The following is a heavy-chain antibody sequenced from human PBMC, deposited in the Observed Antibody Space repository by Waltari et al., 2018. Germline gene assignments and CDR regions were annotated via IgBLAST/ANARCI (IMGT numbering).Heavy chain of an antibody. D-gene: IGHD4-17*01. J-gene: IGHJ4*02. V-gene: IGHV3-48*03. CDR3: ARDDYGGNPRHDY. CDR2: ISSSGSTI. Sequence: EVQLVESGGGLVQPGGSLRLSCAASGFTFSSYEMNWVRQAPGKGLEWVSYISSSGSTIYYADSVKGRFTISRDNAKNSLYLQMNSLRAEDTAVYYCARDDYGGNPRHDYWGQGTLVTVSS. CDR1: GFTFSSYE.